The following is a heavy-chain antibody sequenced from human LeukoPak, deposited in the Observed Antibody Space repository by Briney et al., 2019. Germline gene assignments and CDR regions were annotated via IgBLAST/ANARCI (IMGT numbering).Heavy chain of an antibody. Sequence: GGSLRLSCTASGFTFSSYEMNWVRQAPGKGLEWVSYISSSSSTIYYADSVKGRFTISRDNAKNSLYLQMNSLRAEDTAVYYCARGSAYYYYMDVWGKGTTVTVSS. CDR1: GFTFSSYE. V-gene: IGHV3-48*01. J-gene: IGHJ6*03. CDR3: ARGSAYYYYMDV. CDR2: ISSSSSTI.